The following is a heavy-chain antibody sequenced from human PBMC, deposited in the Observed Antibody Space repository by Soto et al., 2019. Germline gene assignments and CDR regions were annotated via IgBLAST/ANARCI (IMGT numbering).Heavy chain of an antibody. J-gene: IGHJ6*02. D-gene: IGHD6-13*01. CDR2: ISAYNGNT. CDR3: GRYGLAAAGRVGYYYGMDV. CDR1: GYTFTSYG. V-gene: IGHV1-18*01. Sequence: ASVKVSCKASGYTFTSYGISWVRQAPGQGLEWMGWISAYNGNTNYAQKLQGRVTMTTDTSTSTAYMELRSLRSDDTAVYYCGRYGLAAAGRVGYYYGMDVWGQGTTVTVSS.